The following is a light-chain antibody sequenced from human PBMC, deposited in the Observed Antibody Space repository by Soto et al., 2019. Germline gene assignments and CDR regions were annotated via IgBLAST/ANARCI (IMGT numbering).Light chain of an antibody. CDR1: SSNIGAGYD. CDR3: QSYDSLLSGLVV. J-gene: IGLJ2*01. V-gene: IGLV1-40*01. Sequence: QSVLTQPPSVSGAPGQRVTISCTGSSSNIGAGYDVHWYQQLPGTAPKLLIYGNSNRPSGVPDRFSGSKSGTSASLAITGLQAEEEAVYYCQSYDSLLSGLVVFGGGTKLTVL. CDR2: GNS.